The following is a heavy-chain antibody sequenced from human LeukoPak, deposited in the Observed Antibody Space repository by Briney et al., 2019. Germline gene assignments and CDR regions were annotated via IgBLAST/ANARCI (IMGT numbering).Heavy chain of an antibody. CDR2: IYYSGST. CDR3: AKDPFVGVGYPHY. J-gene: IGHJ4*02. Sequence: NPSETLSLTCTVSGGSISSYYWSWIRQPPGKGLEWIAYIYYSGSTDYNPSLKSRVTISVDTSKNQFSLKLGSVTAADTAVYYCAKDPFVGVGYPHYWGQGTLVTVSS. V-gene: IGHV4-59*12. CDR1: GGSISSYY. D-gene: IGHD2-21*01.